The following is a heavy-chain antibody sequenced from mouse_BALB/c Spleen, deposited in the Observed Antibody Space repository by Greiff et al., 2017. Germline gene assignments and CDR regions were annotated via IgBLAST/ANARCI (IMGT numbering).Heavy chain of an antibody. Sequence: QVQLKESGPGLVAPTQSLSITCTVSGFSLTSYGVHWVRQPPGKGLEWLGVIWAGGSTNYNSALMSRLSISKDNSKSQVFLKMNSLQTDDTAMYYCARDGGNYPAWFAYWGQGTLVTVSA. J-gene: IGHJ3*01. CDR2: IWAGGST. D-gene: IGHD2-1*01. CDR3: ARDGGNYPAWFAY. V-gene: IGHV2-9*02. CDR1: GFSLTSYG.